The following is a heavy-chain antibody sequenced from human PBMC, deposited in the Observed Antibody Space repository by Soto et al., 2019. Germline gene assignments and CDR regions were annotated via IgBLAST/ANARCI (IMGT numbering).Heavy chain of an antibody. CDR3: ARQNQVGSNCFDP. J-gene: IGHJ5*02. D-gene: IGHD1-26*01. V-gene: IGHV1-18*01. CDR1: GYTFSSYD. CDR2: VSGHTGHT. Sequence: ASVKVSCKTSGYTFSSYDINWVRQAPGKGLEWMGWVSGHTGHTNYAQKFQGRLTMTEDTSTTTAYMELRSLTSDDTAVYYCARQNQVGSNCFDPWGRGTLVTVSS.